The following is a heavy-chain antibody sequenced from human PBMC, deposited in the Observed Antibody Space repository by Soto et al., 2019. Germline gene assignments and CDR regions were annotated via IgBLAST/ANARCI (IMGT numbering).Heavy chain of an antibody. J-gene: IGHJ4*02. CDR1: GDSVSSAGYS. CDR3: ARGGRGSSTRIDF. CDR2: IYYSGST. D-gene: IGHD6-6*01. V-gene: IGHV4-30-2*01. Sequence: PSETLSLTCAVSGDSVSSAGYSWTWIRQPPGRGLEWIGYIYYSGSTSYNPSLKSRVTISLDRSKNQFSLSLASVTAADTAVYYCARGGRGSSTRIDFWGQGTLVTVYS.